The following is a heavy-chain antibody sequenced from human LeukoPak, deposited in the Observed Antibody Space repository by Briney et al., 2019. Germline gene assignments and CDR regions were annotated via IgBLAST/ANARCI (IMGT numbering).Heavy chain of an antibody. D-gene: IGHD6-19*01. V-gene: IGHV4-34*01. J-gene: IGHJ6*04. Sequence: SETLSLTCAVYGGSFSGYYWSWIRQSPGKGLEWIGEINHSGSTNYNPSLKSRVTISVDTSKNQFSLKLSSVTAADTAVYYCARVISIERGWYYYYGMDVWGKGTTVTVSS. CDR2: INHSGST. CDR3: ARVISIERGWYYYYGMDV. CDR1: GGSFSGYY.